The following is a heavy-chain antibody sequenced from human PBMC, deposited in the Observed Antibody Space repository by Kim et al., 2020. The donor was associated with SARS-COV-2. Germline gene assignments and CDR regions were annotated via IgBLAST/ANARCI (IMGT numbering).Heavy chain of an antibody. Sequence: GGSLRLSCAASGFTFSNYSMHWVRQAPGKGLEWVAVIWNDGSNKYFADSVRGRFTISRDNSKNTLYLQMNSLRAEDTALYFCAKDIGTSWYPLGYWGQGTLVTVSS. D-gene: IGHD6-13*01. CDR3: AKDIGTSWYPLGY. J-gene: IGHJ4*02. CDR2: IWNDGSNK. CDR1: GFTFSNYS. V-gene: IGHV3-33*06.